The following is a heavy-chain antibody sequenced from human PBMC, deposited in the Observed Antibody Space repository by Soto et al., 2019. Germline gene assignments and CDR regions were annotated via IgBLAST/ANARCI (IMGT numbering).Heavy chain of an antibody. J-gene: IGHJ3*02. CDR1: GFTFSSYG. V-gene: IGHV3-33*01. CDR2: IWYDGSNK. CDR3: AREIVGATDHDAFDI. D-gene: IGHD1-26*01. Sequence: QVQLVESGGGVVQPGRSLRLSCAASGFTFSSYGMHWVRQAPGKGLEWVAVIWYDGSNKYYADSVKGRFTISRDNSKNTLYLQMNSLRAEDTAVYYCAREIVGATDHDAFDIWGQGTMVTVSS.